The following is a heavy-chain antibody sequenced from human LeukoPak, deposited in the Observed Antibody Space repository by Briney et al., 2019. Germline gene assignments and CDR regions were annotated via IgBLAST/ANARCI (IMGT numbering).Heavy chain of an antibody. CDR3: ATSPKGAGCATGTTLFYYYYGMDV. CDR2: FDPEDGET. V-gene: IGHV1-24*01. Sequence: GASVKVSCKVSGYTLTELSMHWVRQAPGKGLEWMGGFDPEDGETIYAQKFQGRVTMTEDTSTDTAYMELSSLRSEDTAVYYCATSPKGAGCATGTTLFYYYYGMDVWGQGTTVTVSS. D-gene: IGHD1-7*01. J-gene: IGHJ6*02. CDR1: GYTLTELS.